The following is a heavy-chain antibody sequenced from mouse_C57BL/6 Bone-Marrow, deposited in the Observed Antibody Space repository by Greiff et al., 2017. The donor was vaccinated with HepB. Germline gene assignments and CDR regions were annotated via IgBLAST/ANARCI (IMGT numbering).Heavy chain of an antibody. V-gene: IGHV7-3*01. CDR2: IRNKANGYTT. D-gene: IGHD4-1*01. J-gene: IGHJ4*01. CDR1: GFTFTDYY. Sequence: EVQRVESGGGLVQPGGSLSLSCAASGFTFTDYYMSWVRQPPGKALEWLGFIRNKANGYTTEYSASVKGRFTISRDKSQSILYLHMNALRAEASATYYCARYTWEMDYWGQGTSVTVSS. CDR3: ARYTWEMDY.